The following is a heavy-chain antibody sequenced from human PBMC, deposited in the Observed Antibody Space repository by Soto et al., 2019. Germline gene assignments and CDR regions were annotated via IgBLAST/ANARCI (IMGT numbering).Heavy chain of an antibody. Sequence: QVHLEESGGGVVHPGRSLRLSCAASGFTFNTYAVHWVRQAPGKGLEWVAVVSSDGSNKYYSDSVKGRFSISRDNSNNTLSLQMNSLRTEDTGVYYGARGAITVRRGVAYWGRGTGVTVSS. CDR1: GFTFNTYA. CDR2: VSSDGSNK. V-gene: IGHV3-30*04. J-gene: IGHJ4*02. CDR3: ARGAITVRRGVAY. D-gene: IGHD1-26*01.